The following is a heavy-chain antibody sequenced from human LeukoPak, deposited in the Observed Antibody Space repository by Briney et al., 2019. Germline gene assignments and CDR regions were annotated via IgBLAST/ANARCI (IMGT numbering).Heavy chain of an antibody. Sequence: SETLSLTCAVYGGSFSGYYWTWIRQPPGKGLEWIGEINHSGMSAYDPSLKSRVIISVDTSKKQFSLKLSSVTAADTAVYYCARHDRYYDILTGYYAEPYYFDYWGQGTLVTVSS. V-gene: IGHV4-34*01. J-gene: IGHJ4*02. D-gene: IGHD3-9*01. CDR1: GGSFSGYY. CDR2: INHSGMS. CDR3: ARHDRYYDILTGYYAEPYYFDY.